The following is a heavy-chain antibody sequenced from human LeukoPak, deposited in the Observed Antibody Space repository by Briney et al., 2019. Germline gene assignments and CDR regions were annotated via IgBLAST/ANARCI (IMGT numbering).Heavy chain of an antibody. D-gene: IGHD6-19*01. CDR2: IYYSGST. CDR1: GGSISSYY. CDR3: TRWAGLRPWDY. Sequence: SETLSLTCTVSGGSISSYYWSWIRQPPGKGLEWIGYIYYSGSTNYNPSLKSRVTISVDTSKNQFSLKLSSVTAADTAVYYCTRWAGLRPWDYWGQGTLVTVSS. J-gene: IGHJ4*02. V-gene: IGHV4-59*01.